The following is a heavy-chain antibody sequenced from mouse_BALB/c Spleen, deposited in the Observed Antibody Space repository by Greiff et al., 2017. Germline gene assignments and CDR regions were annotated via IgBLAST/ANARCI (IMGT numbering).Heavy chain of an antibody. CDR1: GFTFNTYA. D-gene: IGHD2-14*01. Sequence: EVMLVESGGGLVQPKGSLKLSCAASGFTFNTYAMNWVRQAPGTGLEWVARIRSKSNNYATYYADSVKDRFTISRDDSQSMLYLQMNNLKTEDTAMYYCVRGAYYRYDDGAWFAYWGQGTLVTVSA. J-gene: IGHJ3*01. CDR2: IRSKSNNYAT. V-gene: IGHV10-1*02. CDR3: VRGAYYRYDDGAWFAY.